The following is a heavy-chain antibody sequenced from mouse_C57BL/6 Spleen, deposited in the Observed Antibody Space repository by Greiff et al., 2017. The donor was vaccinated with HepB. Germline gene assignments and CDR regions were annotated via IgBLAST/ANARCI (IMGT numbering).Heavy chain of an antibody. CDR1: GFTFSSYA. Sequence: VQLKESGGGLVKPGGSLKLSCAASGFTFSSYAMSWVRQTPEKRLEWVATISDGGSYTYYPDNVKGRFTISRDNAKNNLYLQMSHLKSEDTAMYYCARDRTTAYRTYFDVWGTGTTVTVSS. CDR3: ARDRTTAYRTYFDV. D-gene: IGHD1-2*01. CDR2: ISDGGSYT. V-gene: IGHV5-4*01. J-gene: IGHJ1*03.